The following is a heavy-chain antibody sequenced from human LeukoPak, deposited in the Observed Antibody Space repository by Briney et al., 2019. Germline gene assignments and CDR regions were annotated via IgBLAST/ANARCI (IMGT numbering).Heavy chain of an antibody. CDR1: GGSISNYY. Sequence: SETLSLTCTVSGGSISNYYWNWIRQPPGKGLEWIGYIYYSGTTNYNPSLKSRVSMSVDTSKNQFSLKLSSVTAADTAVYYCARDKSRTYGSADAFDIWGQGTMVTVSS. J-gene: IGHJ3*02. D-gene: IGHD3-10*01. CDR2: IYYSGTT. CDR3: ARDKSRTYGSADAFDI. V-gene: IGHV4-59*01.